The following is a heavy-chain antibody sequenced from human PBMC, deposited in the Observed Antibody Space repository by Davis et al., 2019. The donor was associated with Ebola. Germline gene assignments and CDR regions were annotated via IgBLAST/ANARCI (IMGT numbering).Heavy chain of an antibody. D-gene: IGHD4-23*01. V-gene: IGHV3-11*01. J-gene: IGHJ6*02. CDR1: GFTFSDYY. CDR3: ARDTVVTYLLLGGMDV. Sequence: PGGSLRLSCAASGFTFSDYYMSWIRQAPGKGLEWVSYISSSGSTIYYADSVKGRFTISRDNAKNSLYLQMNSLRAEDTAVYYCARDTVVTYLLLGGMDVWGQGTTVTVSS. CDR2: ISSSGSTI.